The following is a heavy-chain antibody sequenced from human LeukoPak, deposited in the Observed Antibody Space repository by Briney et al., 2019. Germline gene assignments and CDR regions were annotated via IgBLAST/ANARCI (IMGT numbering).Heavy chain of an antibody. Sequence: GGSLRLSCAASGLTFRNAWMSWVRQAPGKGLEWVARIKSKFDGGTTDYAAPVKGRFTISRGDSENTLYLQMNSLKTEDTGVYYCTTEFYNAPDYWGQGTLVTVSS. J-gene: IGHJ4*02. CDR2: IKSKFDGGTT. CDR3: TTEFYNAPDY. V-gene: IGHV3-15*01. CDR1: GLTFRNAW. D-gene: IGHD2/OR15-2a*01.